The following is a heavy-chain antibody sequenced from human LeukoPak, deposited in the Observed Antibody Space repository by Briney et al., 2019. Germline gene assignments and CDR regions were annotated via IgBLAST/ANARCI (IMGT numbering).Heavy chain of an antibody. J-gene: IGHJ5*02. CDR3: ARRGAYCSSTSGYLYNWFDP. CDR1: GYRFTSYW. V-gene: IGHV5-51*01. Sequence: GESLKISCKGSGYRFTSYWIGWVRQVPGKGLEWMGIINPGDSDTRYSPSFQGQVTISADKSISTASLQWSSLKASDTAMYYCARRGAYCSSTSGYLYNWFDPWGQGTLVTVSS. D-gene: IGHD2-2*01. CDR2: INPGDSDT.